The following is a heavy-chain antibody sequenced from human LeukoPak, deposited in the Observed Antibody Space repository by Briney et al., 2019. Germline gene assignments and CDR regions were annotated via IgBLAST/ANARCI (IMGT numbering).Heavy chain of an antibody. D-gene: IGHD2-15*01. CDR3: AKDPPSGYCSGGTCNDSPFDS. J-gene: IGHJ4*02. Sequence: PGGSLRLSCAASGFTFSSYEMMWVRQAPGKGLEWVSLITGGADITYYADSVKGRFTISRDNSKNMLFLQMNSPRVEDTAVYYCAKDPPSGYCSGGTCNDSPFDSWGQGTLVTVSS. V-gene: IGHV3-23*01. CDR2: ITGGADIT. CDR1: GFTFSSYE.